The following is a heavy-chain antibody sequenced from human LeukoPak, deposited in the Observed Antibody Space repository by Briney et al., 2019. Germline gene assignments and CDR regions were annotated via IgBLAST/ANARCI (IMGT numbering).Heavy chain of an antibody. Sequence: PGGSLRLSCAASGFTFSSYAMHWVRQAPGKGLEWVAVIWYDGSNKYYADSVKGRFTISRDNSKNTLYLQMNSLRAEDTAVYYCARTRYYGSGSPFDYWGQGTLVTVSS. D-gene: IGHD3-10*01. CDR1: GFTFSSYA. J-gene: IGHJ4*02. CDR2: IWYDGSNK. V-gene: IGHV3-33*08. CDR3: ARTRYYGSGSPFDY.